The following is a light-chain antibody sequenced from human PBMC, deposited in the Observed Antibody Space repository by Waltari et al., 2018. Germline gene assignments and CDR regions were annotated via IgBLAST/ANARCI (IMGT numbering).Light chain of an antibody. Sequence: TITCGGDNIGTYSVHWYQQKAGQAPVLVIFYDRDRPSGIPDRFSGSNSGNTATLTISRVEAGDEARYYCHVWHPHVDPGVFGTGTEVTVL. CDR2: YDR. CDR3: HVWHPHVDPGV. J-gene: IGLJ1*01. V-gene: IGLV3-21*04. CDR1: NIGTYS.